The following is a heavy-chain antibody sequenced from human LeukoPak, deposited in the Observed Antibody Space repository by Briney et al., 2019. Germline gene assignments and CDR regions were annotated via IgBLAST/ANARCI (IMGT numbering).Heavy chain of an antibody. CDR1: GGSISTYY. CDR3: ARDRSYCSGGSCYWVY. V-gene: IGHV4-59*01. Sequence: SETLSLTCTVSGGSISTYYWTWIRQPPGKGLEWIGYIYHTGSTNYNPSLKSRVTISVDMSKNQFSLKLNSVTAADTAVYYCARDRSYCSGGSCYWVYWGQGTLVTVSS. D-gene: IGHD2-15*01. J-gene: IGHJ4*02. CDR2: IYHTGST.